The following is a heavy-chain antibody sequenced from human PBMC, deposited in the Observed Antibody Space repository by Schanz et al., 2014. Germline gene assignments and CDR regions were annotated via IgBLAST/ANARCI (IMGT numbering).Heavy chain of an antibody. CDR1: GGAISSFY. CDR2: IYFSGSV. V-gene: IGHV4-59*08. CDR3: ARHVLPYDAFDI. Sequence: QVQLQESGPGLVKPSETLSLTCTVSGGAISSFYWSWIRQPPGKGLEWIGYIYFSGSVDYNPSLNSRVTMSVDTSKKQFSLRLSSVSAADTAVYYCARHVLPYDAFDIWGQGTVVTVSS. J-gene: IGHJ3*02.